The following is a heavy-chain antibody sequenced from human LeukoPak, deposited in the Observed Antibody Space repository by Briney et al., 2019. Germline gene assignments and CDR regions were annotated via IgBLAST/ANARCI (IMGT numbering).Heavy chain of an antibody. CDR2: IHHDGSNK. V-gene: IGHV3-30*02. CDR3: ARGGAISGWSPPDY. CDR1: GFTFSSYG. J-gene: IGHJ4*02. Sequence: GGSLRLSCAASGFTFSSYGMHWIRQAPGKGLDWVAFIHHDGSNKYYADSVKGRFTISRDNAKNSLYLQMNSLRAEDTAVYYCARGGAISGWSPPDYWGQGTLVTVSS. D-gene: IGHD6-19*01.